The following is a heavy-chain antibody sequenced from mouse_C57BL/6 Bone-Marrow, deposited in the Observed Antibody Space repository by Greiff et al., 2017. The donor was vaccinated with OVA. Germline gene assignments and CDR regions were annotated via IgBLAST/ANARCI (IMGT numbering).Heavy chain of an antibody. Sequence: DVQLQESGGGLVQPGGSLKLSCAASGIDFSRYWMSWVRRAPGKGLEWIGEINPDSSTINYAPSLKDKFIISRDNAKNTLYLQMSKVRSEDTALYYCARGHDGYPAWFAYWGQGTLVTVSA. CDR3: ARGHDGYPAWFAY. V-gene: IGHV4-1*01. D-gene: IGHD2-3*01. CDR1: GIDFSRYW. CDR2: INPDSSTI. J-gene: IGHJ3*01.